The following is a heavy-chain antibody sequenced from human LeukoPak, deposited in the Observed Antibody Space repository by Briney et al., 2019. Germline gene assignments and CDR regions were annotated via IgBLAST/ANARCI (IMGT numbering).Heavy chain of an antibody. J-gene: IGHJ4*02. CDR3: ARFPSTIVVVPAR. CDR2: IYYSGST. CDR1: GGSISSYY. Sequence: SETLSLTCTVSGGSISSYYWSWIRQPAGKGLEWIGRIYYSGSTYYNPSLKSRVTISVDTSKNQFSLKLSSVTAADTAVYYCARFPSTIVVVPARWGQRTLVTVPS. D-gene: IGHD2-2*01. V-gene: IGHV4-59*05.